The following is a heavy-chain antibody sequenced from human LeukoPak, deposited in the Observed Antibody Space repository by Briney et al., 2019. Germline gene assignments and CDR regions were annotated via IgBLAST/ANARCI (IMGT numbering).Heavy chain of an antibody. V-gene: IGHV4-61*02. Sequence: PSQTLSLTCTVSGGSISSGSYYWTWIRQPAGKGLEWIGRIYISESANYNSSLESRVTISVDTSKSQFSLKLSSVTAADTAVYYCARSRERICSATACYVDLQARWGHGTLVTVSS. J-gene: IGHJ4*01. CDR3: ARSRERICSATACYVDLQAR. CDR2: IYISESA. D-gene: IGHD2-2*01. CDR1: GGSISSGSYY.